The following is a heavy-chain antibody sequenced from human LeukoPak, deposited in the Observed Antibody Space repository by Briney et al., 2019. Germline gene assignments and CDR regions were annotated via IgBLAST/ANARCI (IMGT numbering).Heavy chain of an antibody. CDR1: GFTFSSYW. CDR3: ARGYSYGLFDY. V-gene: IGHV3-74*01. J-gene: IGHJ4*02. CDR2: INSDGSST. Sequence: PGGSLRPSCAASGFTFSSYWMHWVRQAPGKGLVWVSRINSDGSSTSYADSVKGRFTISRDNAKNTLYLQMNSLRAEDTAVYYCARGYSYGLFDYWGQGTLVTVSS. D-gene: IGHD5-18*01.